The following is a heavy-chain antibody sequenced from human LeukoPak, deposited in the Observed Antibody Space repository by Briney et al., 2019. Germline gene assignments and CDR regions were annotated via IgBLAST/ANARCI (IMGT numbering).Heavy chain of an antibody. J-gene: IGHJ4*02. D-gene: IGHD5-12*01. V-gene: IGHV4-34*01. Sequence: KPSETLSLTCAVYGGSFSGYYWSWIRQPPGKGLEWIGEINHSGSTNYNPSLKSRVTISVDTSKNQFSLKLSSVTAADTAVYYCARGLGYSGYVDWGRGTLVTVSS. CDR2: INHSGST. CDR1: GGSFSGYY. CDR3: ARGLGYSGYVD.